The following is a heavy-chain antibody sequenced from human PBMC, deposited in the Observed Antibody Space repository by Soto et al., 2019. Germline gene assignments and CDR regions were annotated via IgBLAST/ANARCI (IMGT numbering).Heavy chain of an antibody. CDR1: GGSISSYH. CDR2: IYYSGST. Sequence: SETLSLTCTVSGGSISSYHWSWIRQPPGKGLEWIGYIYYSGSTNYNPSLKSRVTISVDTSKNQFSLKLSSVTAADTAVYYCARLGITSGYYMDVWGKGTTVTVSS. D-gene: IGHD3-10*01. V-gene: IGHV4-59*08. J-gene: IGHJ6*03. CDR3: ARLGITSGYYMDV.